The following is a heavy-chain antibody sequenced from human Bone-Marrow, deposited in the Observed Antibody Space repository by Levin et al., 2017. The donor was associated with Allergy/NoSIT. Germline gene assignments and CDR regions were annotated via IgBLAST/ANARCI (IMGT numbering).Heavy chain of an antibody. CDR3: ARVDSSGYVSGLTADPFDV. J-gene: IGHJ3*01. CDR1: GFTFSSFH. V-gene: IGHV3-48*03. Sequence: QSGGSLRLSCAASGFTFSSFHLTWARQAPGKGLEWLAYISNSGTNKKYAGTAKGRFTISRDNAKNSLFLQMNSLRDDDTAIYYCARVDSSGYVSGLTADPFDVWGRGTMVTVSS. CDR2: ISNSGTNK. D-gene: IGHD3-22*01.